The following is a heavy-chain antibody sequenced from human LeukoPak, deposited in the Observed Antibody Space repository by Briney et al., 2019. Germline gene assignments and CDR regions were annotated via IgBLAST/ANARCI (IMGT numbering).Heavy chain of an antibody. CDR1: GYSFTSYW. CDR3: ASGSLAYCGGDCYSKFDY. CDR2: IYPGDSDT. D-gene: IGHD2-21*02. V-gene: IGHV5-51*01. J-gene: IGHJ4*02. Sequence: GESLKISCKGSGYSFTSYWIGWVRQMPGKGLEWMGIIYPGDSDTRYSPSFQGQVTISADKSISTAYLQWSSLKASDTAMYYCASGSLAYCGGDCYSKFDYWGQGTLVTVSS.